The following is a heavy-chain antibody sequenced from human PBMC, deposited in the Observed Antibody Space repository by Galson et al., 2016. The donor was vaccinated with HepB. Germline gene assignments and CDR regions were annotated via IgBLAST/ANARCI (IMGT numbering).Heavy chain of an antibody. CDR2: IKSYTDGGTT. J-gene: IGHJ3*02. D-gene: IGHD6-13*01. CDR1: GFTFSRAW. CDR3: SRGGYSSSWYDNIDAVDI. V-gene: IGHV3-15*01. Sequence: SLRLSCAASGFTFSRAWMNWVRQAPGKGLEWVGRIKSYTDGGTTEYAAPMKGSFTFSRDESNNRLYLQMNSLKTEDTAVYYCSRGGYSSSWYDNIDAVDIWGQGTMVTVSS.